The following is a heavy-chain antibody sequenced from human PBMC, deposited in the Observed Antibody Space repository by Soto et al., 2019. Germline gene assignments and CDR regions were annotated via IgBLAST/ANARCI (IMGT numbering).Heavy chain of an antibody. CDR2: ISGSGTIT. V-gene: IGHV3-23*01. D-gene: IGHD2-15*01. J-gene: IGHJ5*02. Sequence: EVQLLESGGGLVQPGGSLRLSCAASGFPFSSRAMSWVRQAPGKGLEWVSAISGSGTITYYADSVKGRFTISRDTSKNTLYLQMKGLSAGETAVYYCAKWARYCSGADCRAWGQGTLVTVSS. CDR3: AKWARYCSGADCRA. CDR1: GFPFSSRA.